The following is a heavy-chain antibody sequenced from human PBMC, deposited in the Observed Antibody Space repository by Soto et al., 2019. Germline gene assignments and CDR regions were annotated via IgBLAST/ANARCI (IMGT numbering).Heavy chain of an antibody. D-gene: IGHD3-3*01. CDR2: IYYSGST. J-gene: IGHJ6*02. CDR1: VCSISSGGYY. Sequence: QVQLQESGPGLVKPSQTLSLTCTVSVCSISSGGYYWSWIRQHPGKVLEWLGYIYYSGSTYYNPPLKSRVTISVDTAKKQFSLKLSRVTAADTDLYYCARVYGRFLEWFPDVGGQGTTVTVSS. CDR3: ARVYGRFLEWFPDV. V-gene: IGHV4-31*03.